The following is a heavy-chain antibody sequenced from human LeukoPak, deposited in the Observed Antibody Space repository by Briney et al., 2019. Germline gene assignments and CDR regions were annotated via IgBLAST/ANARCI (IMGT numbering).Heavy chain of an antibody. Sequence: PSETLSLTCTVSGGSISSSSYYWGWIRQPPGKGLEWIGSIYYSGSTYYNPSLKSRVTISVDTSKNQFSLKLSSVTAAGTAVYYCARSGSEVIDYWGQGTLVTVSS. CDR3: ARSGSEVIDY. CDR1: GGSISSSSYY. CDR2: IYYSGST. V-gene: IGHV4-39*01. D-gene: IGHD3-10*01. J-gene: IGHJ4*02.